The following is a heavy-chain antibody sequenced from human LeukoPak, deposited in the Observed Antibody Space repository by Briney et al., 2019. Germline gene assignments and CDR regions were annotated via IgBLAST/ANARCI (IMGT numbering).Heavy chain of an antibody. V-gene: IGHV4-39*01. Sequence: SETLSLTCTVSGGSISSSSYYWGWIRQPPGKGLEWIGTIYYSGSTYYNPSLKSRVTISVDTSKNQFSLKLSSVTAADTAVYYCARAERKYCSSTSCSAPYYYYYYGMDVWGKGTTVTVSS. CDR1: GGSISSSSYY. D-gene: IGHD2-2*01. J-gene: IGHJ6*04. CDR2: IYYSGST. CDR3: ARAERKYCSSTSCSAPYYYYYYGMDV.